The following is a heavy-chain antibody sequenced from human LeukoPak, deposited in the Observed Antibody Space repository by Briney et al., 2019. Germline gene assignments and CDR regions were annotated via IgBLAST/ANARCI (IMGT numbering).Heavy chain of an antibody. J-gene: IGHJ4*02. Sequence: GGSLRLSCAASGFTFSSYSMNWVRQAPGKGLEWVSSISSSSSYIYYADSVKGRFTISRDNSKNTLYLQMNSLRAEDTAVYYCATTVTTGVGDYWGQGTLVTVSS. CDR3: ATTVTTGVGDY. D-gene: IGHD4-17*01. V-gene: IGHV3-21*01. CDR2: ISSSSSYI. CDR1: GFTFSSYS.